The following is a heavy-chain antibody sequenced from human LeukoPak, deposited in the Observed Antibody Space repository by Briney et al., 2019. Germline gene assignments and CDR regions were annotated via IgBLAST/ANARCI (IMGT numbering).Heavy chain of an antibody. CDR2: IYHTGST. V-gene: IGHV4-31*03. CDR3: ARVLWFGTRNGIDS. Sequence: SETLSLTCSVSNGAISSGYYWTWVRQHPVKGLEWIGYIYHTGSTSYNPSLKSRASISVDTSKHQFSLRPTSMTAADAAVYYCARVLWFGTRNGIDSWGQGILVTVSS. CDR1: NGAISSGYY. J-gene: IGHJ4*02. D-gene: IGHD3-10*01.